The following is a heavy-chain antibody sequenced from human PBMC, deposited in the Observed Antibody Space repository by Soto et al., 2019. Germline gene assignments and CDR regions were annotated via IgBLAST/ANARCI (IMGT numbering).Heavy chain of an antibody. D-gene: IGHD3-3*02. CDR1: GGSINSGGFY. CDR2: IYYSGST. J-gene: IGHJ5*02. Sequence: SETLSLTCTVSGGSINSGGFYWSWIRQHPGKGLEWIGYIYYSGSTYYNPSLKSRVIISVDTSKNQFSLRLRSVTAADTAVYYCASPKIAFYNWFDPWGQGTLVTVSS. CDR3: ASPKIAFYNWFDP. V-gene: IGHV4-31*03.